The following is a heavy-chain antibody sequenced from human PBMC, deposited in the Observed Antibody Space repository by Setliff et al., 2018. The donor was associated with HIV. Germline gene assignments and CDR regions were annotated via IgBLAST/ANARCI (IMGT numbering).Heavy chain of an antibody. CDR3: VRERDDLTGYYQDY. Sequence: SETLSLTCTVSDGSISSTNHYWGWIRQSPGKRLEWIGTVHYSGSTYYNPSLKSRLTISVDTSKNQFSLRLSSVTAADTAVYYCVRERDDLTGYYQDYWGQGTLVTVSS. J-gene: IGHJ4*02. D-gene: IGHD3-9*01. CDR1: DGSISSTNHY. CDR2: VHYSGST. V-gene: IGHV4-39*07.